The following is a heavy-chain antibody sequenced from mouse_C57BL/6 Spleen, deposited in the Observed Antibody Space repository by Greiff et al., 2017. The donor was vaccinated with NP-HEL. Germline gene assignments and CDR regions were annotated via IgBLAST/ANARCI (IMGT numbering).Heavy chain of an antibody. V-gene: IGHV14-3*01. D-gene: IGHD1-1*01. CDR2: IDPANGYT. CDR1: GFNIKNTY. CDR3: ARDYGSSYWYFDV. J-gene: IGHJ1*03. Sequence: EVQLQQSVAELVRPGASVKLSCTASGFNIKNTYMHWVKQRPEQGLEWIGRIDPANGYTKYAPKFRGRATITADTSSNTAYLHLSSMTSEETAIDYCARDYGSSYWYFDVWGTGTTVTVAS.